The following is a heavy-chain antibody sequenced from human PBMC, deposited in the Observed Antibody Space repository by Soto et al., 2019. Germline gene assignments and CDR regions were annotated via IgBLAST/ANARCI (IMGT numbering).Heavy chain of an antibody. J-gene: IGHJ4*02. Sequence: QITLRESGPTLVKPTQTLTLTCTYSGFSVRTTGVGVGGIRQPPGKALEWLGIIYWNDDKRYSRSLKSRFTLTSDSSTSQVVLTMTTMDPVDTATYYCAHTWGLPFDYWGQGTLVIVSS. D-gene: IGHD3-16*01. CDR1: GFSVRTTGVG. CDR3: AHTWGLPFDY. CDR2: IYWNDDK. V-gene: IGHV2-5*01.